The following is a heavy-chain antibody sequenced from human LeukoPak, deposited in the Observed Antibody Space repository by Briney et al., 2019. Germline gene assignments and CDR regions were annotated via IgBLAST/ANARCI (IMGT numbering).Heavy chain of an antibody. D-gene: IGHD2-8*02. Sequence: GGSLRLSCAASRFSFSIYWMHWVRQAPGKGLVWVSRINSDGSTTTYAASVKGRFTISRDNAKSTLYLQMNSLRAEDTAVYYCARGTGYFLFDYWGQGTLVTVSS. CDR2: INSDGSTT. CDR1: RFSFSIYW. CDR3: ARGTGYFLFDY. J-gene: IGHJ4*02. V-gene: IGHV3-74*01.